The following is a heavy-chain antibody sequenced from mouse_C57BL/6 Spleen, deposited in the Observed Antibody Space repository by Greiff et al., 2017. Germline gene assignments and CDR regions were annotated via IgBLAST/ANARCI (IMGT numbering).Heavy chain of an antibody. CDR2: IYPGSGST. J-gene: IGHJ4*01. CDR1: GYTFTSYW. V-gene: IGHV1-55*01. D-gene: IGHD2-3*01. CDR3: ARGPFYDGPYAMDY. Sequence: QVQLQQPGAELVKPGASVKMSCKASGYTFTSYWITWVKQRPGQGLEWIGDIYPGSGSTNYNEKFKSKATLTVDTSSSTSYMQLSSLTSEDSAVYYCARGPFYDGPYAMDYWGQGTSVTVSS.